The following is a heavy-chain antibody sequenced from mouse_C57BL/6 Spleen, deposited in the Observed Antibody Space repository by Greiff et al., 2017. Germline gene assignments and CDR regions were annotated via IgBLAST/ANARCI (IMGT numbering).Heavy chain of an antibody. J-gene: IGHJ2*01. D-gene: IGHD1-1*01. CDR1: GYTFTSYG. CDR2: IYPRSGNT. V-gene: IGHV1-81*01. Sequence: VQLQQSGAELARPGASVKLSCKASGYTFTSYGISWVKQRTGQGLEWIGEIYPRSGNTYYNEKFKGKATLTADKSSSTAYMELRSLTSEDSAVXFCARRLLRSHFDYWGQGTTLTVSS. CDR3: ARRLLRSHFDY.